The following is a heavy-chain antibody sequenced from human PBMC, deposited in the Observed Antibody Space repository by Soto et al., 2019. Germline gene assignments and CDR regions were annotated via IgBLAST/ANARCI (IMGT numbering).Heavy chain of an antibody. V-gene: IGHV4-34*01. Sequence: PSETLSLTGAVYGGSFSGYYWSWIRQPPGKGLEWTGEINHSGSTNYNPSLKSRVTISVDTSKNQFSLKLSSVTAADTAVYYCARGALDSSGYSTGMDVWGQGTTVTVSS. CDR1: GGSFSGYY. D-gene: IGHD3-22*01. J-gene: IGHJ6*02. CDR3: ARGALDSSGYSTGMDV. CDR2: INHSGST.